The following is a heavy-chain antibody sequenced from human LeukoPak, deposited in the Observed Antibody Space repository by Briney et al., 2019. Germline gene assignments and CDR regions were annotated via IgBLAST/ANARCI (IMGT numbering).Heavy chain of an antibody. D-gene: IGHD2-15*01. J-gene: IGHJ5*02. CDR2: IFTSGTT. CDR3: AREDRYCAGGSCYS. CDR1: GVSISSGSYD. Sequence: SETLSLTCTASGVSISSGSYDWGWIRQPAGKGLEWIVRIFTSGTTNYNPSLQSRITISVDTSKNQFSLKLGSVTAADTAVYYCAREDRYCAGGSCYSWGQGTLVTVSS. V-gene: IGHV4-61*02.